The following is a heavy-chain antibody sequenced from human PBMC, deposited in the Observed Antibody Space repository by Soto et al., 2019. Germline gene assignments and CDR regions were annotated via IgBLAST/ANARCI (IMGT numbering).Heavy chain of an antibody. V-gene: IGHV3-23*01. Sequence: GGSLRLSCAASGFTFSSYAMSWVRQAPGKGLEWVSAISTSGGSTYYADSVKGRFTISRDNSKNTLYLQMNSLRAEDTAVYYCAKGIWGSYRRYFDYWGQGTLVTVSS. D-gene: IGHD3-16*02. J-gene: IGHJ4*02. CDR1: GFTFSSYA. CDR2: ISTSGGST. CDR3: AKGIWGSYRRYFDY.